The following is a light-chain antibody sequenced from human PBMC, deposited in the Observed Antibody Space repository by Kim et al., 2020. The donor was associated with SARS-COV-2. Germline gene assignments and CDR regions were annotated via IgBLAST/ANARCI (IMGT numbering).Light chain of an antibody. V-gene: IGLV3-19*01. J-gene: IGLJ2*01. CDR2: GEN. CDR1: SLRNSY. Sequence: SSELTQDPAVSVALGQTVKISCQGDSLRNSYASWYQQKPGQAPVIVVFGENNRPSETPDRFSGSKSGTTASLTIAGAQAEDEAYYYCNSRIITDKEVVFGAGTQLTVL. CDR3: NSRIITDKEVV.